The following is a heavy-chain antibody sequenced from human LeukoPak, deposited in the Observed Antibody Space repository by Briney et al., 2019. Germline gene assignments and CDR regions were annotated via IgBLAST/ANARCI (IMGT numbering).Heavy chain of an antibody. CDR2: IYYSGST. CDR1: GGSISSYY. Sequence: PSETLSLTCTVSGGSISSYYWSWIRQPPGKGLEWIGYIYYSGSTNYNPSLKSRVTISVDTSKNQFSLKLSSVTAADTAVYYCARALVPSYYYDSSGLNFDYWGQGTLVTVSS. CDR3: ARALVPSYYYDSSGLNFDY. D-gene: IGHD3-22*01. V-gene: IGHV4-59*01. J-gene: IGHJ4*02.